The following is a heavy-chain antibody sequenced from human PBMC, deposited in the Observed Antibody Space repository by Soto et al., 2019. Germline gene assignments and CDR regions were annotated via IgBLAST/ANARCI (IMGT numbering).Heavy chain of an antibody. CDR1: GGSISTRSYY. CDR2: IDYRGFT. J-gene: IGHJ4*02. CDR3: ARVVCSGGSCYWFDY. Sequence: SETLSLTCTVSGGSISTRSYYWGWIRQPPGKGLEWIGSIDYRGFTYYNAALKSRVTVSADTSNNQFSLEVSSVTAADTAVYYCARVVCSGGSCYWFDYWGQGTLVTVSS. D-gene: IGHD2-15*01. V-gene: IGHV4-39*01.